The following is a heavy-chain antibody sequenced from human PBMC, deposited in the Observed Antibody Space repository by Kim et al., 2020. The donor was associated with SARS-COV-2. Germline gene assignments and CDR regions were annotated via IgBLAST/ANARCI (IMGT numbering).Heavy chain of an antibody. CDR3: AKNRVGATSYFDY. V-gene: IGHV3-23*03. CDR2: IYSGGSST. CDR1: GFTFSSYA. J-gene: IGHJ4*02. Sequence: GGSLRLSCAASGFTFSSYAMSWVRQAPGKGLEWVSVIYSGGSSTYYADSVKGRFTISRDNSKNTLYLQMNSLRAEDTAVYYCAKNRVGATSYFDYWGQGTLVTVSS. D-gene: IGHD1-26*01.